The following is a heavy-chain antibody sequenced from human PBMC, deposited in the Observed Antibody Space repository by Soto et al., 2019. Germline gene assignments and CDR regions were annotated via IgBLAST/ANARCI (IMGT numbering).Heavy chain of an antibody. J-gene: IGHJ4*02. CDR3: AKVGSERYSGQHSDY. V-gene: IGHV3-23*01. CDR1: GFTFSNA. Sequence: EVQLLESGGGLVQPGGSLRLSCAASGFTFSNAMNWVRQAPGKGLEWVSTISSSSGSTYYADSVKGRFTISRDNSKNFLYLQMNSLRGDDTAVYYCAKVGSERYSGQHSDYWGQGTLVTISS. D-gene: IGHD5-12*01. CDR2: ISSSSGST.